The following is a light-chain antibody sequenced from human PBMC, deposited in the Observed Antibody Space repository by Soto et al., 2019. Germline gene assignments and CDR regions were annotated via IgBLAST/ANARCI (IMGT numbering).Light chain of an antibody. CDR1: QSVSSN. CDR3: QHRSNWPPELT. CDR2: DAS. Sequence: EIVMTQSPATLSVSPGERATFSCWASQSVSSNLAWYQQKSGQAPRLLIYDASSRATAIPARFSGTGSGTDFTLTISSLEPEDFGVYYCQHRSNWPPELTFGGGTKVDIK. V-gene: IGKV3-11*01. J-gene: IGKJ4*01.